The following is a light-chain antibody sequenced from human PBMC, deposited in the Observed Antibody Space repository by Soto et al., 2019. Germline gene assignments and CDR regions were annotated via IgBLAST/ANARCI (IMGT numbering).Light chain of an antibody. V-gene: IGKV3-11*01. CDR2: DAS. J-gene: IGKJ5*01. CDR1: QSVSGY. Sequence: EIVLTQSPATLSWSPGERAALSFRASQSVSGYLAWYQQKPGQAPRLLIYDASNRAAGIPARFSGSGSGTDFTLTISSLEPGDFAVCYCQQRSNSITFGQGTRLEI. CDR3: QQRSNSIT.